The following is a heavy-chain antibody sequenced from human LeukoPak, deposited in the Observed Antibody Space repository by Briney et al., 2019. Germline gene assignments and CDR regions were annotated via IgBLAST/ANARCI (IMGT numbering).Heavy chain of an antibody. V-gene: IGHV1-69*10. CDR3: AGIPVFGVVLHQEPV. D-gene: IGHD3-3*01. CDR1: GGAFSDYA. J-gene: IGHJ6*04. CDR2: FIPILGTA. Sequence: GASVTVSCKASGGAFSDYALNWVRQAPGQGLEWMGVFIPILGTANCTQKFQGRVTITADISTNTVYMELSSLRSEDTAVYFCAGIPVFGVVLHQEPVWGKGTTVTVSS.